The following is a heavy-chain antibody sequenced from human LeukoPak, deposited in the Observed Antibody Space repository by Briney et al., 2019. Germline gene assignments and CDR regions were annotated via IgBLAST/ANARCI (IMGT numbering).Heavy chain of an antibody. Sequence: PGGSLRLSCAVSGFTFTTYWMSWARQAPGKGLEWVANIKYDGSEKYYVDSAKGRFTISRDNAKNSLFLQMNSLRAEDTAIYYCARNKRGGYWGQGTLVTVSS. V-gene: IGHV3-7*01. CDR3: ARNKRGGY. CDR1: GFTFTTYW. D-gene: IGHD1-1*01. CDR2: IKYDGSEK. J-gene: IGHJ4*02.